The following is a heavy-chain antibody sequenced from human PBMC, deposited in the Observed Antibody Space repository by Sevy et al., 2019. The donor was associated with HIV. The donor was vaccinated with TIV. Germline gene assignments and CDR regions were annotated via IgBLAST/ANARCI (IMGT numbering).Heavy chain of an antibody. V-gene: IGHV4-38-2*02. CDR3: ARDGGSGYYGSGSYYGKREFDY. CDR1: GYSISSGYY. Sequence: SETLSLTCAVSGYSISSGYYWGWIRQPPGKGLEWIGSIYHSGSTYYNPSLKSRVTISVDTSKTQFSLKLSSVTAADTAVYYCARDGGSGYYGSGSYYGKREFDYWGQGTLVTVSS. CDR2: IYHSGST. D-gene: IGHD3-10*01. J-gene: IGHJ4*02.